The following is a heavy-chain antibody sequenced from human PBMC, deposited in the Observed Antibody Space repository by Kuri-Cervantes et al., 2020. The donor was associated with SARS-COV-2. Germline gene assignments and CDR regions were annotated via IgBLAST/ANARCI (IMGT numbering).Heavy chain of an antibody. CDR3: ARQRGGFLEWLLYYDY. V-gene: IGHV4-39*01. J-gene: IGHJ4*02. CDR1: GGSISSSSYY. CDR2: IYYSGST. Sequence: SETLSLTCTVSGGSISSSSYYWGWIGQPPGKGLEWIGSIYYSGSTYYNPSLKSRVTISVDTSKNQFSLKLSSVTAADTAVYYCARQRGGFLEWLLYYDYWGQETLVTVSS. D-gene: IGHD3-3*01.